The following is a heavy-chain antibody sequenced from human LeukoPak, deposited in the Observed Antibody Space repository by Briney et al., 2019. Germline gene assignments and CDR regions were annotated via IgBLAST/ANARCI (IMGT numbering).Heavy chain of an antibody. J-gene: IGHJ5*02. CDR2: INHSGST. D-gene: IGHD3-10*01. CDR3: ARARITMVRGVSNSNWFDP. V-gene: IGHV4-34*01. CDR1: GGSFSGYY. Sequence: PSETLSLTCAVYGGSFSGYYWSWIRQPPGKGLEWMGEINHSGSTNYNPSLKSRVTISVDTSKNQFSLKLSSVTAADTAVYYCARARITMVRGVSNSNWFDPWGQGTLVTVSS.